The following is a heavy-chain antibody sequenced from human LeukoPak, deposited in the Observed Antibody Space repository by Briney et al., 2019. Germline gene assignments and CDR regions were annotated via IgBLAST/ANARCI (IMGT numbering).Heavy chain of an antibody. V-gene: IGHV4-39*01. J-gene: IGHJ4*02. D-gene: IGHD4-17*01. CDR1: GDSISSSSYY. CDR3: ARHEYGDYTHFDY. CDR2: IYYTGST. Sequence: SETLSLTCNVSGDSISSSSYYWAWIRQPPGKGLAWIGNIYYTGSTYYNPSLKSRVTISVDTSKNQFSLKLSSVTAADTAVYHCARHEYGDYTHFDYWGQGTLVTVSS.